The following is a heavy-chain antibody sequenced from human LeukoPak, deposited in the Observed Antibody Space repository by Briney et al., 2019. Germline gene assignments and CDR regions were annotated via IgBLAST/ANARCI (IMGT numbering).Heavy chain of an antibody. V-gene: IGHV4-4*02. J-gene: IGHJ4*02. CDR1: GGSISSNNW. CDR2: IYHSGST. D-gene: IGHD6-19*01. CDR3: ARGDSSGWWIDY. Sequence: SETLSLTCAVSGGSISSNNWWSWVRQPPGKGLEWIGEIYHSGSTNYESSLKSRVTISLDNSKNQFSLKLSSVTAADTAFYYCARGDSSGWWIDYWGQGTLVTVSS.